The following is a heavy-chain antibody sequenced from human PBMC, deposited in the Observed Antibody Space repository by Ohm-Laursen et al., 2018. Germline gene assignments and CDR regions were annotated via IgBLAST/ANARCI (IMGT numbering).Heavy chain of an antibody. Sequence: ASVKVSCKASGYTFTSYDINWVRQATGQGLEWMGWMNPNSGNAGYAQKFQGRVTMTRNTSISTAYMELSSLRSEDTAVYYCARGDCSGGSCPIDYWGQGTLVTVSS. V-gene: IGHV1-8*01. J-gene: IGHJ4*02. D-gene: IGHD2-15*01. CDR1: GYTFTSYD. CDR2: MNPNSGNA. CDR3: ARGDCSGGSCPIDY.